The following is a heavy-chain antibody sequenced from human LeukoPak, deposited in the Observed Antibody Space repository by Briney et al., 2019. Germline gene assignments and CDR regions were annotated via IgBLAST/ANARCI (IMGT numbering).Heavy chain of an antibody. CDR3: ARGYCSSTSCYGFDY. CDR2: INHSGST. J-gene: IGHJ4*02. CDR1: GGSFSGYY. Sequence: SETLSRTCAVYGGSFSGYYWSWIRQPPGKGLEWIGEINHSGSTNYNPSLKSRVTISVDTSKNQFSLKLSSVTAADTAVYYCARGYCSSTSCYGFDYWGQGTLVTVSS. D-gene: IGHD2-2*01. V-gene: IGHV4-34*01.